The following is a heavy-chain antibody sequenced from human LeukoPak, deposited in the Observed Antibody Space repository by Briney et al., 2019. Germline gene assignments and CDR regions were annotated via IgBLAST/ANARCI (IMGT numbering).Heavy chain of an antibody. CDR2: ISGSGGST. J-gene: IGHJ4*02. V-gene: IGHV3-23*01. D-gene: IGHD3-22*01. CDR1: GFTFSSYS. CDR3: AKASAMIVVVSKHFDY. Sequence: PGGSLRLSCAAYGFTFSSYSMNWVRQAPGKGLEWVSAISGSGGSTYYADSVKGRFTISRDNSKNTLYLQMNSLRAEDTAVYYCAKASAMIVVVSKHFDYWGQGTLVTVSS.